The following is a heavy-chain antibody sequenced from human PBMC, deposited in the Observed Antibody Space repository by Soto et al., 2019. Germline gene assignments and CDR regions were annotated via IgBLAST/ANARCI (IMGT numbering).Heavy chain of an antibody. V-gene: IGHV2-5*02. Sequence: QITLKESGPTLVRPPQTLTLTCTFSGFSLTSGVGVGWIRQPPGKALEWLALIYWDDDKRYSPSLKNRLTITKXPXXXQXXLTMTHVGPVDTATYFCAHIDPEIVTVGGHGGFDYWGQGTLVTVSS. CDR2: IYWDDDK. J-gene: IGHJ4*02. CDR1: GFSLTSGVG. D-gene: IGHD2-21*02. CDR3: AHIDPEIVTVGGHGGFDY.